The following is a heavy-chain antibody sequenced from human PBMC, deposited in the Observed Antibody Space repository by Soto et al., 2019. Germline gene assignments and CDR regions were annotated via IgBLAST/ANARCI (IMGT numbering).Heavy chain of an antibody. CDR1: CFTLSRHW. CDR2: ISAYNGNT. Sequence: ASVKVSRQGSCFTLSRHWISWVGQGPRQRGEWVGWISAYNGNTNYAQKLQGRVTMTTDTSTSTAYMELRSLRSDDTAVYYCARGWPNYALRYFDSALNWFDPWGQGTLVTVSS. CDR3: ARGWPNYALRYFDSALNWFDP. V-gene: IGHV1-18*01. D-gene: IGHD3-9*01. J-gene: IGHJ5*02.